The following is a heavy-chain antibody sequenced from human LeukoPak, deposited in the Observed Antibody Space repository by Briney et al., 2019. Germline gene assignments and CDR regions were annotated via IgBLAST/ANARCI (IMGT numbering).Heavy chain of an antibody. J-gene: IGHJ4*02. Sequence: QSGGSLRLSCVASGLTFSNFWMTWLRQAPGKGLEWVANIKQDGSETYYLDSVKGRFTISRDNAKNSMYLQMNSLRAEDTAVYYCVGCSGGTCSDFDYWGRETLVTVSS. D-gene: IGHD2-15*01. CDR1: GLTFSNFW. CDR3: VGCSGGTCSDFDY. V-gene: IGHV3-7*01. CDR2: IKQDGSET.